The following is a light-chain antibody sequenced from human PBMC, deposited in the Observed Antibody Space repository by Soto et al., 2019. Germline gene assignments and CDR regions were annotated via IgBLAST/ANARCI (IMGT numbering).Light chain of an antibody. Sequence: QSVLTQPPSVSGSPGQSVTISCTGTSSDVGSYNRVSWYQQPPGTAPKHMISEVSNRPSGVPDRFSGSKSGNTASLTISGLQAEDEADYYCSSYTSSSTYVFGTGTKVTVL. J-gene: IGLJ1*01. CDR1: SSDVGSYNR. CDR2: EVS. CDR3: SSYTSSSTYV. V-gene: IGLV2-18*02.